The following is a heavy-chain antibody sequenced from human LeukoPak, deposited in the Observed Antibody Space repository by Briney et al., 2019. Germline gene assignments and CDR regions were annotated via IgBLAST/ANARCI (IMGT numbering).Heavy chain of an antibody. CDR2: ISGSGGST. Sequence: GGSLRLSCAASGFTFSSYAMSWVRQAPGKGLEWVSAISGSGGSTYYADSVKGRFTISRDNARNSLYLQMNSLRAEDTAVYYCARGVYYYIFWGQGTLVTVSS. CDR3: ARGVYYYIF. CDR1: GFTFSSYA. V-gene: IGHV3-23*01. D-gene: IGHD3-10*01. J-gene: IGHJ4*02.